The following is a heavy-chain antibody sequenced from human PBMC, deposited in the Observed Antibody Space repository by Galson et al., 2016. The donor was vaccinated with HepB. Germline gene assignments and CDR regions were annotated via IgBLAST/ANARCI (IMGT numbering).Heavy chain of an antibody. Sequence: SLRLSCAASGFTFSSYSMNWVRQAPGKGLAWVSSISSSSSYIYYADSVKGRFTISRDNAKNSLYLQMNSLRAEDTAVYYCARASGYNWNYWMIFNYFDYWGQGNLVTVSS. D-gene: IGHD1-7*01. CDR2: ISSSSSYI. J-gene: IGHJ4*02. V-gene: IGHV3-21*01. CDR1: GFTFSSYS. CDR3: ARASGYNWNYWMIFNYFDY.